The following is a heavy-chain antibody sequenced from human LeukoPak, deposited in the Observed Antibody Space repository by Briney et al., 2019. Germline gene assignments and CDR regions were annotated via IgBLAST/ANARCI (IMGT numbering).Heavy chain of an antibody. J-gene: IGHJ4*02. CDR1: GFTFSSYS. CDR2: ISSSSSYI. V-gene: IGHV3-21*01. Sequence: GGSLRLSCAASGFTFSSYSMNWVRQAPGKGLEGVSSISSSSSYIYYADSVKGRFTISRDNAKNSLYLQMNSLRAEDTAVYYCAREVEGPYSSSWYEGGDYWGQGTLVTVSS. CDR3: AREVEGPYSSSWYEGGDY. D-gene: IGHD6-13*01.